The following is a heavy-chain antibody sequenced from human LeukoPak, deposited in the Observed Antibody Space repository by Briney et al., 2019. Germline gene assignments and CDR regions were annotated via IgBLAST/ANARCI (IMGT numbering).Heavy chain of an antibody. Sequence: GESLKISCKGSGYSFISYWIGWVRQMPGKGLEWMGIIYLRDSDTRYSPSFQGQVTISADKSISTVYLQWSSLKASDTAMYYCARPRNDAFDVWGQGTMVTVSS. V-gene: IGHV5-51*01. CDR2: IYLRDSDT. CDR3: ARPRNDAFDV. J-gene: IGHJ3*01. CDR1: GYSFISYW.